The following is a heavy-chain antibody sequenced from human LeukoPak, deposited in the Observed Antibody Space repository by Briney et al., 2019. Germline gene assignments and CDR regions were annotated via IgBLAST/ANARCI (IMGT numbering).Heavy chain of an antibody. V-gene: IGHV3-7*01. D-gene: IGHD3-10*01. CDR1: GFTFSSYW. J-gene: IGHJ3*02. Sequence: GGSLRLSCAASGFTFSSYWMSWVRQAPGKGLEWVANIKQDGSEKYYVDSVKGRFTISRDNAKNSLYLQMNSLRAEDTAVYYCATNYGSGSYYAFDIWGQGTMVTVSS. CDR3: ATNYGSGSYYAFDI. CDR2: IKQDGSEK.